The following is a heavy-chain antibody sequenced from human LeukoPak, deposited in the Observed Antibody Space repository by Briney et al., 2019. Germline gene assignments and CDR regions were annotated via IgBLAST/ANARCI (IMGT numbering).Heavy chain of an antibody. CDR2: IYYIGST. CDR1: GGSFSGYY. V-gene: IGHV4-59*01. J-gene: IGHJ5*02. D-gene: IGHD5-12*01. Sequence: SETLSLTCAVYGGSFSGYYWSWIRQPPGKGLEWIGYIYYIGSTNYNPSLKSRVTISVDTSKKQFSLKLSSVTAADTAVYYCARDGQWLRFRPTHQLNWFDPWGQGTLVTVSS. CDR3: ARDGQWLRFRPTHQLNWFDP.